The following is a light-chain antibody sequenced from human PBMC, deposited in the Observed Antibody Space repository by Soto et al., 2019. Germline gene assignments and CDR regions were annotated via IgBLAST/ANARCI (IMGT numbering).Light chain of an antibody. J-gene: IGKJ5*01. CDR3: QHYDHLPIT. CDR1: QSLVYSDGNTY. CDR2: KVS. Sequence: DVVMTQSPLSLPVTLGQPASISCRSSQSLVYSDGNTYLNWFQQRPGQSPRRLIYKVSNRDSGVPDRFSGSGSGTDFTFTISSLQPEDIATYYCQHYDHLPITFGQGTRLEI. V-gene: IGKV2-30*01.